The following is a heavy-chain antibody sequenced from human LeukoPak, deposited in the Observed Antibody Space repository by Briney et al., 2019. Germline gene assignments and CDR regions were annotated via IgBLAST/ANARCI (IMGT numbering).Heavy chain of an antibody. J-gene: IGHJ4*02. V-gene: IGHV3-21*01. Sequence: GGSLRLSCAASGFTFSSYSMNWVRQAPGKGLEWVSSISSSSSYIYYADSVKGRFTISKDNAKNSLYLQMNSLRAEDTAVYYCARTFLSGSYSDDYWGQGTLVTVSS. CDR3: ARTFLSGSYSDDY. CDR1: GFTFSSYS. D-gene: IGHD1-26*01. CDR2: ISSSSSYI.